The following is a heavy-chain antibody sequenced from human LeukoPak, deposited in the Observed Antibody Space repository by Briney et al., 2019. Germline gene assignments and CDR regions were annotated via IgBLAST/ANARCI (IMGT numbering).Heavy chain of an antibody. Sequence: GGSLRLSCTASGFTFGNFWVSWVRQAPGRGLQWVASMRGDGRLIHYVDSVGGRFTISRDNARNSLYLEMNSLRAEDTAVYYCARLFGGVTTFDFWGQGALVTVSS. J-gene: IGHJ4*02. CDR1: GFTFGNFW. D-gene: IGHD1-1*01. CDR3: ARLFGGVTTFDF. V-gene: IGHV3-7*01. CDR2: MRGDGRLI.